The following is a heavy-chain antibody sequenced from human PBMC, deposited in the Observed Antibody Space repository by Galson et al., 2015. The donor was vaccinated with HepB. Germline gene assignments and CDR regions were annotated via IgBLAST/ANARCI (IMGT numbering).Heavy chain of an antibody. V-gene: IGHV1-69*13. CDR1: GGTFSSYA. J-gene: IGHJ6*03. D-gene: IGHD3-3*01. CDR2: IIPIFGTA. Sequence: SVKVSCKASGGTFSSYAISWVRQAPGQGLEWMGGIIPIFGTANYAQKFQGRVTITADESTSTAYMELSSLRSEDTAVYYCARVRLYDFWSGYYTNYYYMDVWGKGTTVTVSS. CDR3: ARVRLYDFWSGYYTNYYYMDV.